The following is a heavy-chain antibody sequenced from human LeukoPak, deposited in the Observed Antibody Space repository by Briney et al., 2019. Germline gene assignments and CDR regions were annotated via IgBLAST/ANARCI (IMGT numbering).Heavy chain of an antibody. D-gene: IGHD5-12*01. CDR2: FHYSAST. CDR1: GGSISSSY. V-gene: IGHV4-59*01. J-gene: IGHJ4*02. Sequence: PSETLSLTCTVSGGSISSSYWSWIRQPPGKGLEWIGFFHYSASTSYNPSLQSRVTISEDTSKNQFSLELRSVTAADTAVYYCVSTGGGSGGFWGPGTLVTVSS. CDR3: VSTGGGSGGF.